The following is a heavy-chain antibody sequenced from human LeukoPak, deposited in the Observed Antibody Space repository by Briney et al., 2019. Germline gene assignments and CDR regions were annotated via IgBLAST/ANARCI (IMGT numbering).Heavy chain of an antibody. J-gene: IGHJ1*01. CDR1: GFTFSSYA. Sequence: GGSLRLSCAASGFTFSSYAMSWVRQAPGKGLEWVSAISGSGGSTYYADSVKGRFTISRDLSTNTLYLQMNSLTTEDTAMYFCARRPVAAEYFQHWGQGTLVTVSS. CDR3: ARRPVAAEYFQH. D-gene: IGHD6-25*01. CDR2: ISGSGGST. V-gene: IGHV3-23*01.